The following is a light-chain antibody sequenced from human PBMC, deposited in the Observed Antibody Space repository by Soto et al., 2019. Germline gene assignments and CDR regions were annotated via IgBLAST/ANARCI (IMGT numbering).Light chain of an antibody. CDR2: AAS. Sequence: DIQMTQSPSSLSASVGDRVTITCRASQSIISYLNWYQQKPGKAPKLLIYAASSLQSGVPSRFSGSGSGTDFTLTISSLQPEDFATYYCQQSYSTPFT. V-gene: IGKV1-39*01. CDR1: QSIISY. J-gene: IGKJ3*01. CDR3: QQSYSTPFT.